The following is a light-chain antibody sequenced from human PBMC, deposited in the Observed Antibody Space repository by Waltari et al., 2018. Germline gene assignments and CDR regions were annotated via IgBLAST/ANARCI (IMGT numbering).Light chain of an antibody. CDR3: SSYTISSTWV. V-gene: IGLV2-14*03. Sequence: QSALTQPASVSGSPGQSITIPCTGTSSDDGLYNYVPWSQQHPGLVPKLMIFDVTNRPSGVSSRFSGSKSGNTASLTISGLQTEDEADYYCSSYTISSTWVFGGGTKLTVL. CDR2: DVT. CDR1: SSDDGLYNY. J-gene: IGLJ3*02.